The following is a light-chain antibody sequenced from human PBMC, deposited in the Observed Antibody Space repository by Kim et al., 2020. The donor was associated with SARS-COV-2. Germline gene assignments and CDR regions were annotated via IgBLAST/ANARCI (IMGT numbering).Light chain of an antibody. Sequence: QRVDISCSRNISNNRNHPVSLYPQLPGKAPKPLISCADLLPSGVSDRFSGFKSGTSASLAISGLQSEDEADYYCAAWDGSLNGVVFGGGTQLTVL. CDR3: AAWDGSLNGVV. J-gene: IGLJ3*02. V-gene: IGLV1-36*01. CDR1: ISNNRNHP. CDR2: CAD.